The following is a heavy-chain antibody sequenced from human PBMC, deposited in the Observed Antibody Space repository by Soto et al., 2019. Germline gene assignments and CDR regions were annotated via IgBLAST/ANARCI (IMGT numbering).Heavy chain of an antibody. Sequence: QVQLVQSGAEVRKPGASVKVSCRASGYTLGTYDINWVRQAPGQGLEWMGWLSPSTGNTGYAQKLQGRVTMTSDTSITTAYMELRNLRSDDTAVYYCARYFNPLDVWGQGTTVTVSS. D-gene: IGHD3-9*01. CDR1: GYTLGTYD. CDR3: ARYFNPLDV. J-gene: IGHJ6*02. CDR2: LSPSTGNT. V-gene: IGHV1-8*01.